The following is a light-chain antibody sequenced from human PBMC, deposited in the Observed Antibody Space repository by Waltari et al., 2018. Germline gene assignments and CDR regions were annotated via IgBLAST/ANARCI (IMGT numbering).Light chain of an antibody. J-gene: IGKJ5*01. Sequence: DIQMTQSPSTLSASVGDRVTITCRASQSIGSLLAWYQQKPGKAPKLLIYDASSLESGVPSRFSGSGSGTEFTLTINSLQPEDFATYYCQQRHSYPITFGQGTRLDIK. CDR3: QQRHSYPIT. V-gene: IGKV1-5*01. CDR1: QSIGSL. CDR2: DAS.